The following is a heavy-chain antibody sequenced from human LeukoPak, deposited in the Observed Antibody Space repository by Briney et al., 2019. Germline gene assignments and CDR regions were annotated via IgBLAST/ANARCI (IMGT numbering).Heavy chain of an antibody. CDR1: GVSISSYY. CDR2: IQYSGST. D-gene: IGHD6-19*01. J-gene: IGHJ4*02. Sequence: SETLSLTCTVSGVSISSYYWSWIRQPSGKGLEWIGYIQYSGSTTYNPPPKRRVTISVDTSKNRFSLKLSSVTGADTAVYYCATFVDTSGWKDFDYWGQGTQVTVSS. V-gene: IGHV4-59*01. CDR3: ATFVDTSGWKDFDY.